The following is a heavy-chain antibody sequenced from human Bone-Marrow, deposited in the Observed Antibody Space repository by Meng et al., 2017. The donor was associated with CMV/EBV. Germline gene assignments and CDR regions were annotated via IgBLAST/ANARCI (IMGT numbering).Heavy chain of an antibody. J-gene: IGHJ4*02. CDR3: ARDLIISWYPYYFDY. V-gene: IGHV4-39*07. Sequence: SETLSLTCTVSGGSISSSSYYWGWFRQPPGKGLEWIGSIYYSGSTYYNPSLKSRVTISVDTSKNQFSLKLSSVTPADTAVYYCARDLIISWYPYYFDYWGQGTLVTVSS. CDR2: IYYSGST. D-gene: IGHD6-13*01. CDR1: GGSISSSSYY.